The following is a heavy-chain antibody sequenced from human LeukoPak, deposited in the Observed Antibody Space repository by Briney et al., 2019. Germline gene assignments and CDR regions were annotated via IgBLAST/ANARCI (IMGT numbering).Heavy chain of an antibody. Sequence: GGSLRLSCEGSGFSFSTSWIHWVRQAPGKGLVWVSRINPDYSGTDYADSVRGRFTISRDNAKNTVFLRMNSLRAEDTAVYYCARPPDGLANAFDIWGLGTMVTVSS. CDR2: INPDYSGT. CDR3: ARPPDGLANAFDI. J-gene: IGHJ3*02. D-gene: IGHD2-8*01. CDR1: GFSFSTSW. V-gene: IGHV3-74*01.